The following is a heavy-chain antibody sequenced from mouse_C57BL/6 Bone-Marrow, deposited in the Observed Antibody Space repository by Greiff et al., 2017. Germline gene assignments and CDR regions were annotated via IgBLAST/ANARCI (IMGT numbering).Heavy chain of an antibody. Sequence: QVQLQQSGAELVKPGASVKMSCKASGYTFTSYWITWVKQRPGQGLEWIGDIYPGSGSTNYNEKFKSKATLTVDTSSSTAYMQLSSLTSEDSAVYYCARSNYYDYDGVFDYWGQGTTLTVSS. CDR1: GYTFTSYW. V-gene: IGHV1-55*01. CDR2: IYPGSGST. CDR3: ARSNYYDYDGVFDY. J-gene: IGHJ2*01. D-gene: IGHD2-4*01.